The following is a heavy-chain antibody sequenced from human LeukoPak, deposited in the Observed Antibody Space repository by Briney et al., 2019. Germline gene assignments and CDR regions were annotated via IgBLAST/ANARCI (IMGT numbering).Heavy chain of an antibody. CDR3: AKDTAMVRGVLDY. Sequence: GGSLRLSCAASGFTFSSYGMHWVRQAPGKGLEWVAVISYDGSNKYYADSVKGRFTISRDNSKNTLYLQMNSLRAEDTAVCYCAKDTAMVRGVLDYWGQGTLVTVSS. V-gene: IGHV3-30*18. D-gene: IGHD3-10*01. CDR1: GFTFSSYG. CDR2: ISYDGSNK. J-gene: IGHJ4*02.